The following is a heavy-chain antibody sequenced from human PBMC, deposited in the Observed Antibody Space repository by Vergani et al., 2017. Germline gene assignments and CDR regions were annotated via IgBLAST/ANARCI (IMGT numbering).Heavy chain of an antibody. V-gene: IGHV1-8*01. CDR1: GYTFTSYD. J-gene: IGHJ4*02. CDR2: MNPNSGNT. D-gene: IGHD3-22*01. Sequence: QVQLVQSGAEVKKPGASVKFSCKASGYTFTSYDINWVRQATGQGLEWMGWMNPNSGNTGYAQKFQGRVTMTRNTSISTAYMELSSLRSEDTAVYYCARRKYYYDSSGYYYSYPLDYWGQGTLVTVSS. CDR3: ARRKYYYDSSGYYYSYPLDY.